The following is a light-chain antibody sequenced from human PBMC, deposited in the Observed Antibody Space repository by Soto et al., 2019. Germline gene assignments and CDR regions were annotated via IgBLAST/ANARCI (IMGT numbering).Light chain of an antibody. CDR3: QQYGSSPPLT. V-gene: IGKV3-20*01. Sequence: EIVLTQSPCTLSLSPGERATLSCRAIQSVSSSYLAWYQQKPGQAPRLLIYGASSRATGIPDRFSGSGSGTDFTLTISRLEPEDFAVYYCQQYGSSPPLTFGGGTKVDIK. CDR2: GAS. J-gene: IGKJ4*01. CDR1: QSVSSSY.